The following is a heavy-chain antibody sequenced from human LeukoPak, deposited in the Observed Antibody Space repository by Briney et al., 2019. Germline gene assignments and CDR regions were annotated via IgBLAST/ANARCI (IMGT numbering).Heavy chain of an antibody. Sequence: PGGSLRLSCAASGFTFSSYAMSWVRQAPGKGLGWVSAISGSGGSTYYADSVKGRFTISRDNSKNTLYLQMNSLRAEDTAVYYCAKFPQAVAGRGSYFDYWGQGTLVTVSS. CDR2: ISGSGGST. CDR3: AKFPQAVAGRGSYFDY. J-gene: IGHJ4*02. V-gene: IGHV3-23*01. CDR1: GFTFSSYA. D-gene: IGHD6-19*01.